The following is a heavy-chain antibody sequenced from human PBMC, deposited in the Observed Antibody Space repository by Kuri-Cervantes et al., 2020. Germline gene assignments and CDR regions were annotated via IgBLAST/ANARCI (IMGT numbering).Heavy chain of an antibody. Sequence: GGSLRLSCAASGFTVSSNYMSWVRQAPGKGLEWVANIKQDGSEKYYVDSVKGRFTISRDNAKNSLYLQMNSLRAEDTAVYYCAKDRPWVGSYVGLGNWGQGTLVTVSS. CDR1: GFTVSSNY. D-gene: IGHD1-26*01. J-gene: IGHJ4*02. CDR3: AKDRPWVGSYVGLGN. CDR2: IKQDGSEK. V-gene: IGHV3-7*03.